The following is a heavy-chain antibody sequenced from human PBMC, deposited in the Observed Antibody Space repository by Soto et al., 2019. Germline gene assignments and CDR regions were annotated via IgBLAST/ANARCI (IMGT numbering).Heavy chain of an antibody. CDR2: IRNDGSDK. CDR1: GFIFSPYG. Sequence: GGSLRLSCAASGFIFSPYGIHWVRQAPGKGLEWVALIRNDGSDKYYADSVKGRFTISRDNSNNTLYLQLNSLTADDTAVYFCARDQGRATADGPLGNGLDVWGQGTAVTVSS. V-gene: IGHV3-33*01. J-gene: IGHJ6*02. CDR3: ARDQGRATADGPLGNGLDV. D-gene: IGHD6-13*01.